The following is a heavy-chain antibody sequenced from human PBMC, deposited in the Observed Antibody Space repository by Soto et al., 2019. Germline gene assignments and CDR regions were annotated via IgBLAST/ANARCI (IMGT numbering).Heavy chain of an antibody. J-gene: IGHJ6*03. CDR1: GFILSDCA. CDR3: ARDLSWGSNWYYYMDV. Sequence: EVQLVESGGGSVQPGGSLRLSCATSGFILSDCAMNWVRQAPGKGLEWVSYISSSSSVIDYADSVKGRFTVSRDNARNSLYLHMNSLRAEDTAVYYCARDLSWGSNWYYYMDVWGKGTTVTVSS. D-gene: IGHD7-27*01. CDR2: ISSSSSVI. V-gene: IGHV3-48*01.